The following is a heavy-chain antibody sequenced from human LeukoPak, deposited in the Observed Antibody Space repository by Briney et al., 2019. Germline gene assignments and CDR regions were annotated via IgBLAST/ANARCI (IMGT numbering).Heavy chain of an antibody. V-gene: IGHV4-4*07. J-gene: IGHJ3*02. CDR3: ARGPLIDAFDI. Sequence: KSSETLSLTCTVSGGSMSSYYWSWIRQPAGKGLEWIGRIYTSGSTNYNPSLKSRVTISVDRSKNQFSLKLSSVTAADTAVYYCARGPLIDAFDIWGQGTMVTVSS. CDR2: IYTSGST. CDR1: GGSMSSYY.